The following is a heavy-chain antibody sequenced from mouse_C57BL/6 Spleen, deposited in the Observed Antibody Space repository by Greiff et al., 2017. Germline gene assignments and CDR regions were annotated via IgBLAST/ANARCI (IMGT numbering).Heavy chain of an antibody. CDR3: TRGGYYEDYAMDY. V-gene: IGHV1-15*01. Sequence: QVQLKESGAELVRPGASVTLSCKASGYTFTDYEMHWVKQTPVHGLEWIGAIDPETGGTAYNQKFKGKAILTADKSSSTAYMELRSLTSEDSAVYYCTRGGYYEDYAMDYWGQGTSVTVSS. CDR2: IDPETGGT. CDR1: GYTFTDYE. J-gene: IGHJ4*01. D-gene: IGHD2-3*01.